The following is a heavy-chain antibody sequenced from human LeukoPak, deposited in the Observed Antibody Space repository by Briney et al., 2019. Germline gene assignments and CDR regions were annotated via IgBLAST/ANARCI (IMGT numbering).Heavy chain of an antibody. D-gene: IGHD3-16*01. CDR3: ARARFYYYMDV. J-gene: IGHJ6*03. Sequence: SETLSLTCTVSGSSLSSSSYYWGWIRQPPGKGLEWIGSIFYSGSTYYNPSLKSRVPISVDTSKNQFSLKLSSVTAADTAVYYCARARFYYYMDVWGKGTTVTISS. V-gene: IGHV4-39*01. CDR2: IFYSGST. CDR1: GSSLSSSSYY.